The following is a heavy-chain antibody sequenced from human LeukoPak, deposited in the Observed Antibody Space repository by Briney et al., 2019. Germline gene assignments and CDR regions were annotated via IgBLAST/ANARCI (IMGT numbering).Heavy chain of an antibody. J-gene: IGHJ4*02. CDR1: VFTFSDFW. CDR3: ARPRRGNSGDFFDL. CDR2: IKEDGSDK. Sequence: GGSLRLSCAASVFTFSDFWMTWVRQAPGKGLESVAYIKEDGSDKYYEDSVRGRFTISRDNAKSSLDLQMRSLRVEDKAVYYCARPRRGNSGDFFDLWGPGNLVTVSS. D-gene: IGHD4-23*01. V-gene: IGHV3-7*01.